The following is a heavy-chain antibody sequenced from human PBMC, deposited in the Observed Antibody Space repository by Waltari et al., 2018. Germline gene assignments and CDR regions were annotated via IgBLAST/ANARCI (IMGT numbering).Heavy chain of an antibody. Sequence: QMQLQESGPGLVKASENLSLKCALSGDSMSNNYYWAWVRQSPGKGLAWMGAIHNTGTTYYNPSLNSRITMSVDTPNNQFSLKLNSVTAADTAVYYCARGGYHPANFDFWGQGILVTVSS. D-gene: IGHD5-12*01. CDR1: GDSMSNNYY. CDR3: ARGGYHPANFDF. CDR2: IHNTGTT. V-gene: IGHV4-38-2*01. J-gene: IGHJ4*02.